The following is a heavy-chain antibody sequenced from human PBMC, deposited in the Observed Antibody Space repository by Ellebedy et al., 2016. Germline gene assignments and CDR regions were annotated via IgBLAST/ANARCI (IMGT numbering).Heavy chain of an antibody. CDR2: VHFSGNT. J-gene: IGHJ5*02. Sequence: SETLSLTCTVSGGSMNNYYWSWIRQPPEKGLEWIGYVHFSGNTNYNSALKSRVTISVDTSKNQFSLTLSSVTAADTAVYYCARQRGVIKSGAFDPWGQGALVTVSS. V-gene: IGHV4-59*08. CDR3: ARQRGVIKSGAFDP. D-gene: IGHD3-10*01. CDR1: GGSMNNYY.